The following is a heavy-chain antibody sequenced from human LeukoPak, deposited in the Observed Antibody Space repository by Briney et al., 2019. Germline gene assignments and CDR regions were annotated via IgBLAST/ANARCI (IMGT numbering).Heavy chain of an antibody. CDR1: GGSFSGYC. D-gene: IGHD6-19*01. V-gene: IGHV4-34*01. CDR3: ARGKWLVRTYSWFDP. J-gene: IGHJ5*02. Sequence: SETLSLTCAVYGGSFSGYCWSWIRQPPGKGLEWIGEINHSGSTNYNPSLKSRVTISVDTSKNQFSLKLSSVTAADTAVYYCARGKWLVRTYSWFDPWGQGTLVTVSP. CDR2: INHSGST.